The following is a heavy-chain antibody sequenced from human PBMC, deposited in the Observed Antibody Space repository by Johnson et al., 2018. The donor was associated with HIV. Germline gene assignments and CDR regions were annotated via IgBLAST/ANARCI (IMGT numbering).Heavy chain of an antibody. CDR2: ISWNSGSI. Sequence: VQLVESGGGLVQPGRSLRLSCAASGFTFDDYAMHWVRQAPGKGLEWVSGISWNSGSIGYADSVKGRFTISRDNAKNSLYRQMNSLRAEDTALYYCAREVGSTPYAAFDIWGQGTMVTVSS. V-gene: IGHV3-9*01. CDR3: AREVGSTPYAAFDI. CDR1: GFTFDDYA. J-gene: IGHJ3*02. D-gene: IGHD1-26*01.